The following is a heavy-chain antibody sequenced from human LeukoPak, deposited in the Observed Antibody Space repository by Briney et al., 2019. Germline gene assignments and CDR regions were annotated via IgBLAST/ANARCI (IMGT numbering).Heavy chain of an antibody. J-gene: IGHJ6*04. D-gene: IGHD3-10*02. CDR2: IKWDGGST. CDR1: GFTFDDHD. Sequence: GGSLRLSCAASGFTFDDHDMSWVRQVPGKGLEWVSGIKWDGGSTGYTDSVKGRFTISRDNAKNSLYLQMNSLRAEDTAVYYCAELGITMIGGVWGKGTTVTISS. V-gene: IGHV3-20*04. CDR3: AELGITMIGGV.